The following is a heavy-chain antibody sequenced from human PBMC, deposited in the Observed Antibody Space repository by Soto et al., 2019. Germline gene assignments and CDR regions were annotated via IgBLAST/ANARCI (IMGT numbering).Heavy chain of an antibody. CDR1: GSTFTSYG. CDR2: ISAYNGNT. J-gene: IGHJ4*02. Sequence: QVQLVQSGAEVKKPGASVTVSCQASGSTFTSYGISWVRQAPGQGLEWMGWISAYNGNTKYAQKYQGRVTMTTDTTTSTADLERRRLRSEDTAVYYCARCTQIFYYSVQRTLVSVS. CDR3: ARCTQIFYY. V-gene: IGHV1-18*04.